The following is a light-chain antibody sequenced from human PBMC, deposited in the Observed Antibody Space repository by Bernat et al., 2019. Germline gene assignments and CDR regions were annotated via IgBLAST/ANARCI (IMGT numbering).Light chain of an antibody. J-gene: IGKJ2*01. CDR3: QQYHTSSPYT. Sequence: DIQMTQSPSTLSASVGDRVTMTCRASQSISRWLVWYQQKPGQAPKLLIYKASILETGVPSRFSGSGSGSEFTLTISSLQPDDVASYYCQQYHTSSPYTFGQGTIVEIK. V-gene: IGKV1-5*03. CDR1: QSISRW. CDR2: KAS.